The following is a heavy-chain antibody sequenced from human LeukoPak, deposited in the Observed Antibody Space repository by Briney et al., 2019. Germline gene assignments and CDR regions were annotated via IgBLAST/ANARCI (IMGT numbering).Heavy chain of an antibody. V-gene: IGHV2-26*01. CDR3: ARISTTTAAGYYYYGMDV. CDR2: IFSNDEK. CDR1: GFSLSNARMG. D-gene: IGHD6-13*01. Sequence: SGPVLVKPTETLTLTCTVSGFSLSNARMGVSWIRQPPGKALEWLAHIFSNDEKSYSTSLKSRLTISKYTSKSQVVLTMTNMDPVDTATYYCARISTTTAAGYYYYGMDVWGQGTTVTVSS. J-gene: IGHJ6*02.